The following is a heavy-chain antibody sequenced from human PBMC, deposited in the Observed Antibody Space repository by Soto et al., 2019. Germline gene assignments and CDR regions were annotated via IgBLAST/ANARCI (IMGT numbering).Heavy chain of an antibody. CDR1: GYTFTSYA. J-gene: IGHJ4*02. Sequence: ASVKVSCKASGYTFTSYAIHWLRQAPGQRPQWMGWINGGSGNTKYSQDFQGRVTFTRDTFATTAYLELSSLRSEDTAVYYCARVPPWGNSAGDYYIQHYDSWGQGTPVTVSS. D-gene: IGHD3-10*01. CDR2: INGGSGNT. V-gene: IGHV1-3*01. CDR3: ARVPPWGNSAGDYYIQHYDS.